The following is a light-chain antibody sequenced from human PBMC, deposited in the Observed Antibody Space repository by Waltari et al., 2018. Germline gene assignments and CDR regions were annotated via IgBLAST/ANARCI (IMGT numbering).Light chain of an antibody. CDR1: QDIRNW. Sequence: QITPSPSSLSPSVGDRVTMTCRASQDIRNWLAWYQQKPGKAPNLLIYATSSLQTGVPSRFSGSGSGTEFTLTISSLQPEDFATYYCQQANSFPITFGPGTKVDFK. J-gene: IGKJ3*01. CDR2: ATS. V-gene: IGKV1-12*01. CDR3: QQANSFPIT.